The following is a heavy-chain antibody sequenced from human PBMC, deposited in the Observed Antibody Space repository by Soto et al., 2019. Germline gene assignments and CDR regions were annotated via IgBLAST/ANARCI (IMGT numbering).Heavy chain of an antibody. J-gene: IGHJ4*02. D-gene: IGHD5-12*01. Sequence: PSETLSLTCTVSGNSFTNYFWSWLRQPPGKGLEWIGYGYHTGSTGYNPSLESRVGISIDTAKNQFSLKLNSVTAADTAVYHCARRIVDTETFDYWGQGTLVTVSS. V-gene: IGHV4-59*08. CDR2: GYHTGST. CDR3: ARRIVDTETFDY. CDR1: GNSFTNYF.